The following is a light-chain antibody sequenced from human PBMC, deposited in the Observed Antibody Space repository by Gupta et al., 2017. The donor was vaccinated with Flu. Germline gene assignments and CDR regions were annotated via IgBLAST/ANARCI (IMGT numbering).Light chain of an antibody. V-gene: IGKV1-39*01. CDR2: ATA. J-gene: IGKJ4*01. CDR3: QQSFRTPLT. Sequence: PSFLSASVGDTVTITCRASQSIGSHLNWYQHKPGKAPRFLIYATATLDSGVPSRFSGRGSGTDFTLTIDGLQPEDFATYYCQQSFRTPLTFGGGTKVEIK. CDR1: QSIGSH.